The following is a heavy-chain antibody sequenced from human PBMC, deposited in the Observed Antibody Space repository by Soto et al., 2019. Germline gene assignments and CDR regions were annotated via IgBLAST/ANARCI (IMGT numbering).Heavy chain of an antibody. V-gene: IGHV4-4*02. D-gene: IGHD1-26*01. CDR2: IHHSETT. CDR1: GDSISSSYW. Sequence: SETLSLTCAVSGDSISSSYWWSWVRQSPGKGLEWIGEIHHSETTNYNPSLKSRVTISVDKSKNQFSLKLSSVTAADTAVYFCARRYGGNLDYWGQGTLVTVSS. J-gene: IGHJ4*02. CDR3: ARRYGGNLDY.